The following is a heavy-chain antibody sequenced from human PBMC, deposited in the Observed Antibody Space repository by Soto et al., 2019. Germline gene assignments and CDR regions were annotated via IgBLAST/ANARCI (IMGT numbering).Heavy chain of an antibody. D-gene: IGHD3-10*01. CDR2: IHGSGAIT. CDR1: GLTFSRFA. Sequence: EVQVLQSGGGLVQPGGSLRLSCAASGLTFSRFAMSWVRQAPGKGLEWVATIHGSGAITNYADSVRGRFTISRDNSKDTMYLQLNTMRVEDTAVYYCARYKGPGSYTNWCFDVWGRGTLVTVSS. J-gene: IGHJ2*01. V-gene: IGHV3-23*01. CDR3: ARYKGPGSYTNWCFDV.